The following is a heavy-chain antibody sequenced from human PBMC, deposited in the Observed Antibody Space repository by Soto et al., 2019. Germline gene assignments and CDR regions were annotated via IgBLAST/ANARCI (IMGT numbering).Heavy chain of an antibody. CDR1: GCTFSSDA. V-gene: IGHV3-23*01. J-gene: IGHJ4*02. CDR3: AKDAGITMIVVVSDY. CDR2: ISGSGGST. D-gene: IGHD3-22*01. Sequence: EVQLSESGGGLVQPGGSLRLSCAASGCTFSSDAMRWVRQAPGKGLEWVSAISGSGGSTYYADSVKGLFTISRDNSKNALYLQMNSLRAEDTAVYYCAKDAGITMIVVVSDYWGQGTLVIVSS.